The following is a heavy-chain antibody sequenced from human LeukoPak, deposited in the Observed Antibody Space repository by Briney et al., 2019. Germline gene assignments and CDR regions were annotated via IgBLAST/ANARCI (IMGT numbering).Heavy chain of an antibody. CDR2: IRSISSYI. CDR1: GFTFSSYS. V-gene: IGHV3-21*01. Sequence: GGSLRLSCAASGFTFSSYSMNWVRQAPGKGLEWVSSIRSISSYIYYADSVKGRFTISRDNAKNSLYLQMNSLRAEDTAVYYCARDPDYVWGSYRPFDYWGQGTLVTVSS. J-gene: IGHJ4*02. CDR3: ARDPDYVWGSYRPFDY. D-gene: IGHD3-16*02.